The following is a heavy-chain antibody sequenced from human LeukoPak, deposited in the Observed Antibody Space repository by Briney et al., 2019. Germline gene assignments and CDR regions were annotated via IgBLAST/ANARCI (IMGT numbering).Heavy chain of an antibody. CDR3: ARYKGIVGATTNNWFDP. CDR1: GGSISTYY. CDR2: IYYSGST. D-gene: IGHD1-26*01. Sequence: SETLSLTCTVSGGSISTYYWSWIRQPPGKGLEWIGYIYYSGSTNYNPSLKSRVTMSLDTSKNQFSLKLSSLSAADTAVYYCARYKGIVGATTNNWFDPWGQGTLVTVSS. V-gene: IGHV4-59*01. J-gene: IGHJ5*02.